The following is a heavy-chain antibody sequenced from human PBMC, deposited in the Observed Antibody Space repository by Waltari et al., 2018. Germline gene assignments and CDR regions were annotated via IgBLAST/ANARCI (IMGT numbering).Heavy chain of an antibody. D-gene: IGHD2-15*01. CDR1: GGPISSPSYS. Sequence: QLQLQESGPGLVKPPETLSLTCSVSGGPISSPSYSWGWIRQPPGRGLEWIGSFSYNGNTYYNPSLKSRVTISVDTSKNQFSLQLTSVTAADTAMYYCARPGRVGGGSLMGLDYWGQGTLVTVSS. J-gene: IGHJ4*02. V-gene: IGHV4-39*01. CDR3: ARPGRVGGGSLMGLDY. CDR2: FSYNGNT.